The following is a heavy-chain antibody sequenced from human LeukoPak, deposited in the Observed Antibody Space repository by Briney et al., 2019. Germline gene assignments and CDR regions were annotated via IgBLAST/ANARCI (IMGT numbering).Heavy chain of an antibody. CDR1: GGTFSSYA. V-gene: IGHV1-69*05. D-gene: IGHD6-19*01. CDR3: ARSQMWLGDNFDY. J-gene: IGHJ4*02. CDR2: IIPIFGTA. Sequence: ASVKVSCKASGGTFSSYAISWVQQAPGQGLEWMGRIIPIFGTANYAQKFQGRVTITTDESTSTAYKELCSLRSEDTAVYYCARSQMWLGDNFDYWGQGTLVTVSS.